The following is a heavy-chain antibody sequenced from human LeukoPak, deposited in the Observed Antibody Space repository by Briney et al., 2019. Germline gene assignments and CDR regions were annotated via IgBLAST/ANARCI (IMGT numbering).Heavy chain of an antibody. D-gene: IGHD2-2*01. CDR1: GGTFSSYA. CDR3: ASRYCSSTSCYHFNWFDP. Sequence: SVKVSCKASGGTFSSYAISWVRQAPGQGLEWMGGIIPIFGTANYAQKFQGRVTITADESTSAAYMELSSLRSEDTAVYYCASRYCSSTSCYHFNWFDPWGQGTLVTVSS. V-gene: IGHV1-69*13. CDR2: IIPIFGTA. J-gene: IGHJ5*02.